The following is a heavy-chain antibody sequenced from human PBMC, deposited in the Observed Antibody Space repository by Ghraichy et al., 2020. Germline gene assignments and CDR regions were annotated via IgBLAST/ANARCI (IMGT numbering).Heavy chain of an antibody. D-gene: IGHD5-18*01. CDR1: GFTFSDYY. CDR3: ARERNTYCYGYPLDY. J-gene: IGHJ4*02. Sequence: GGSLRLSCAASGFTFSDYYMSWIRQAPGKGLEWVSYISSSGSTIYYADSVKGRFTISRDNAKNTLYLQMNSLRAEDTAVYYCARERNTYCYGYPLDYWGQGTLVTVSS. CDR2: ISSSGSTI. V-gene: IGHV3-11*01.